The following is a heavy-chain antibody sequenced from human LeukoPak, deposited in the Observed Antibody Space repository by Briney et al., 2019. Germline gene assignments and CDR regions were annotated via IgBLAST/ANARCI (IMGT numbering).Heavy chain of an antibody. D-gene: IGHD1-26*01. CDR2: IKQDGSEK. Sequence: GGSLRLSCAASGFTFSSYWTSWVRQAPGKGLEWVANIKQDGSEKYYVDSVKGRFTISRDNAKNSLYLQMNSLRAEDTAVYYCARDNVGPTIDYWGQGTLVTVSS. V-gene: IGHV3-7*01. CDR3: ARDNVGPTIDY. CDR1: GFTFSSYW. J-gene: IGHJ4*02.